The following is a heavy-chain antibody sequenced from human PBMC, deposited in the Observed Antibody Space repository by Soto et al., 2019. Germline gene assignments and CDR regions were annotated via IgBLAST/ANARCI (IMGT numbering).Heavy chain of an antibody. J-gene: IGHJ5*02. CDR1: GGSISSGDYY. CDR2: IYYSGST. Sequence: PSETLSLTCTVSGGSISSGDYYWSWIRQPPGKGLEWIGYIYYSGSTYYNPSLKSRVTISVDTSKNQFSLKLSSVTAADTAVYYCARKIGILQILNWFDPWGQGTLVTVSS. CDR3: ARKIGILQILNWFDP. V-gene: IGHV4-30-4*01. D-gene: IGHD4-4*01.